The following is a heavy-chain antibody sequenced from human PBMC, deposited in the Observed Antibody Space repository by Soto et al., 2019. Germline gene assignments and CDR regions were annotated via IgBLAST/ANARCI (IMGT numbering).Heavy chain of an antibody. CDR2: ISGSGGST. Sequence: EVQLLESGGGLVQPGGSLRLSCAASGFTFSNYAMSWVRQAPGKGLEWVSAISGSGGSTYYADSAKGRFTISRDNSKNTLYLQMNSLRTEETAVYYCAKEGDYYDFWSGYGMDVWGQGTTVTVSS. D-gene: IGHD3-3*01. CDR1: GFTFSNYA. V-gene: IGHV3-23*01. J-gene: IGHJ6*02. CDR3: AKEGDYYDFWSGYGMDV.